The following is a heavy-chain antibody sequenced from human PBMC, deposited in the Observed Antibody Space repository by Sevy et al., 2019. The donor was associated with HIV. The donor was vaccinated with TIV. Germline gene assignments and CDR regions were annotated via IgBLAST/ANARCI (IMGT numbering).Heavy chain of an antibody. J-gene: IGHJ6*02. V-gene: IGHV3-49*03. CDR1: GFTFGDYA. Sequence: GGSLRLSCTGSGFTFGDYAVSWLRQAPGKGLEWVGFIRSKTYGGTTEYAASVKGRFTISREESKSIAYLQMNSLKTEDTAVYYCTRVQGTISAYFYFGMDVWGLGTTVTVSS. CDR3: TRVQGTISAYFYFGMDV. D-gene: IGHD2-21*01. CDR2: IRSKTYGGTT.